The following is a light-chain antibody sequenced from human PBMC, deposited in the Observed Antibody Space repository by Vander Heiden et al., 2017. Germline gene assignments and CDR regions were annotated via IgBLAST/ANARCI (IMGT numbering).Light chain of an antibody. CDR3: QQYYSTPFT. V-gene: IGKV4-1*01. CDR2: WAS. CDR1: KSVLYSCNNKNY. J-gene: IGKJ3*01. Sequence: DIVLTPSPDSLAVSLGETATFHCRHSKSVLYSCNNKNYLAWYQQKPGQPPKLLIYWASTRESGVPDRFSGSGSGTDFTLTISSLQAEDVAVYYCQQYYSTPFTFGPGTKVDIK.